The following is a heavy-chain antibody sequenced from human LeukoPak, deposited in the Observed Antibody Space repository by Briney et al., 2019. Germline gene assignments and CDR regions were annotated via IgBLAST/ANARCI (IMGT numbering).Heavy chain of an antibody. CDR2: ISGSGGST. Sequence: GGSLRLSCAASGFTFSSYAMRWVRQAPGKGLEWVSSISGSGGSTYYADSVKGRFTISRDNSKNTLYLQMNSLRAEDTAVYNCAKTVMDYYDSSGRYYFDYWGQGTLVTVSS. D-gene: IGHD3-22*01. CDR1: GFTFSSYA. CDR3: AKTVMDYYDSSGRYYFDY. J-gene: IGHJ4*02. V-gene: IGHV3-23*01.